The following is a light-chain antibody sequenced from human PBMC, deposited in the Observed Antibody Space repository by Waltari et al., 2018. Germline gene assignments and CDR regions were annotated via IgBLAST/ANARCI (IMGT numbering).Light chain of an antibody. V-gene: IGLV3-1*01. Sequence: SYELTQPPSVSVSPGQTASSPRPGGKLGGKHACWYQQKPGQSPVLVIYQDSRRPSGIPERFSGSNSGNTATLTISGTQAMDEADYYCQAWDSSTPGVFGTGTKVTVL. CDR2: QDS. CDR3: QAWDSSTPGV. J-gene: IGLJ1*01. CDR1: KLGGKH.